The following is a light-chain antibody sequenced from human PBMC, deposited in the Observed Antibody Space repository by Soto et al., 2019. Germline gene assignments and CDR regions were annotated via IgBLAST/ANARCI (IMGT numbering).Light chain of an antibody. Sequence: DIVMTQSPDSLAVSLGERATINCKSSQSVLYSSNNKNYLAWYQQKPGQPPKLLIYWASTRESGVPDGFSGSGSGTDFTLTISSLQAEDGAVYYCQQYYSTPPVTFGPGTKVDIK. V-gene: IGKV4-1*01. J-gene: IGKJ3*01. CDR1: QSVLYSSNNKNY. CDR2: WAS. CDR3: QQYYSTPPVT.